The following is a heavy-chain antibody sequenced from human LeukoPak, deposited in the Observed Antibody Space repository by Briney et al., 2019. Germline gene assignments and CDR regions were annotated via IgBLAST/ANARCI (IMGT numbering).Heavy chain of an antibody. J-gene: IGHJ4*02. V-gene: IGHV3-30-3*01. D-gene: IGHD3-10*01. Sequence: GSPRLSCAASGFTFSSYAMHWVRQAPGKGLEWVAVISYDGSNKYYADSVKGRFTISRDNSKNTLYLQMNSLRAEDTAVYYCARSGSIRGGSGSSYFDYWGQGTLVTVSS. CDR1: GFTFSSYA. CDR3: ARSGSIRGGSGSSYFDY. CDR2: ISYDGSNK.